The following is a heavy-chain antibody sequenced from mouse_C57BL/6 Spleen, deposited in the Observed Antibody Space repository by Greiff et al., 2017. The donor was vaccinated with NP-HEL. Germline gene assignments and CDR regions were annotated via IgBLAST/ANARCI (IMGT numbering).Heavy chain of an antibody. CDR2: ISYSGST. CDR1: GYSITSDY. V-gene: IGHV3-8*01. J-gene: IGHJ1*03. Sequence: VQLQQSGPGLAKPSQTLSLTCSVTGYSITSDYWNWIRKFPGNKLEYMGYISYSGSTYYNPSLKSRISITRDTSKNQYYLQLNSVTTEDTATYYCARLGYYYGSSYGYFDVWGTGTTVTVSS. D-gene: IGHD1-1*01. CDR3: ARLGYYYGSSYGYFDV.